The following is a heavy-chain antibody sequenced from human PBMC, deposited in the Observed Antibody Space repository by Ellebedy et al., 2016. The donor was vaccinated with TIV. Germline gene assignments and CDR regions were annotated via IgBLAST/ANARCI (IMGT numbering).Heavy chain of an antibody. Sequence: MPSETLSLTCTVSGASISTYYWTWIRQPAGKGLEWIGRIYSSNTDYNPSLMSRFTMSVDTSKNQFSLKLTSVTAAYTAVYYCARGAGVVGPTTGPFDYWGQGILVIVSS. V-gene: IGHV4-4*07. CDR1: GASISTYY. D-gene: IGHD1-26*01. CDR2: IYSSNT. CDR3: ARGAGVVGPTTGPFDY. J-gene: IGHJ4*02.